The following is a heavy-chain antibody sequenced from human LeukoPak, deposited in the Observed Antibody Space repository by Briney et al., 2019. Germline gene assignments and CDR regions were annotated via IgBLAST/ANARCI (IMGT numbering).Heavy chain of an antibody. CDR2: ISGSGGST. CDR3: ASYDILTGRPLDY. J-gene: IGHJ4*02. V-gene: IGHV3-23*01. D-gene: IGHD3-9*01. Sequence: GGSLRLSCAASGFTFSSYAMSWVRQAPGKRLEWVSAISGSGGSTYYADSVKGRFTISRDNSKNTLYLQMNSLRAEDTAVYYCASYDILTGRPLDYWGQGTLVTVSS. CDR1: GFTFSSYA.